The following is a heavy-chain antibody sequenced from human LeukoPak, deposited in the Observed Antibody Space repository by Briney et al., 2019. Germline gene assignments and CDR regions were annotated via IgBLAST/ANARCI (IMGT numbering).Heavy chain of an antibody. V-gene: IGHV7-4-1*02. Sequence: ASVKVSCKASGYTFTSYAMNWVRQAPGQGLEWMGWINTNTGNPTYAQGFTGRFVLSLDTSVSTAYLQISSPKAEDTAVYYCARDGDYDAHWYFDLWGRGTLVTVSS. CDR1: GYTFTSYA. J-gene: IGHJ2*01. CDR3: ARDGDYDAHWYFDL. D-gene: IGHD4-17*01. CDR2: INTNTGNP.